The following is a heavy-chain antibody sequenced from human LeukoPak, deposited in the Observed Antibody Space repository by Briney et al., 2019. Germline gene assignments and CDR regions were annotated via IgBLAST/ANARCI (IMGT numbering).Heavy chain of an antibody. J-gene: IGHJ5*02. Sequence: SVKVSCKASGGTFSSYAISWVRQAPGQGLEWMGRIIPILGIANYAQKFQGRVTITADKSTSTAYMELSSLRSEDTAVYYCARNRRDGYKNNWFDPWGQGTLVTVSS. CDR1: GGTFSSYA. CDR2: IIPILGIA. D-gene: IGHD5-24*01. CDR3: ARNRRDGYKNNWFDP. V-gene: IGHV1-69*04.